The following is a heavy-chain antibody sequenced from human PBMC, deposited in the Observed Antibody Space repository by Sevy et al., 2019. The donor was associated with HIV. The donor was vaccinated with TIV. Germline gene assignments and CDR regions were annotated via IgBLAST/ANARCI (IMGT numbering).Heavy chain of an antibody. CDR2: INQDGNEK. CDR3: ATFSVGY. J-gene: IGHJ4*02. V-gene: IGHV3-7*01. D-gene: IGHD3-3*01. CDR1: GFTFSDSW. Sequence: GESLKISCAASGFTFSDSWMHWVRQAPGKGLEWVANINQDGNEKYDVDSVKGRFTISRDNAKNSLYLQMNSLRDDDTAVYYCATFSVGYWGQGTLVTVSS.